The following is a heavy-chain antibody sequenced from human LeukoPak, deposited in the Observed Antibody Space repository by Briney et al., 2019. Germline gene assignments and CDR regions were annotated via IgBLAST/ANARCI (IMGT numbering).Heavy chain of an antibody. CDR2: IYYSGST. V-gene: IGHV4-30-4*08. Sequence: SETLSLTCTVSGGSISSGDYYWSWIRQPPGKGLEWIGYIYYSGSTYYNPSLKSRVTISVDTSKNQFSLKLSSVTAADTAVYYCARDTWFGEPYYFDYWGQGTLVTVSS. CDR1: GGSISSGDYY. CDR3: ARDTWFGEPYYFDY. D-gene: IGHD3-10*01. J-gene: IGHJ4*02.